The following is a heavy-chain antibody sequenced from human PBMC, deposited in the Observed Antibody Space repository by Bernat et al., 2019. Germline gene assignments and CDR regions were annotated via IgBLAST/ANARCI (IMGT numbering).Heavy chain of an antibody. J-gene: IGHJ4*02. CDR2: IYPGDSDT. D-gene: IGHD6-19*01. CDR3: AGQTFSSGWYGGYDY. V-gene: IGHV5-51*01. CDR1: GYSFTSYW. Sequence: EVQLVQSGAEVKKPGESLKISCKGSGYSFTSYWIGWVRQMPGKGLEWMGIIYPGDSDTRYSPSFQGQVTISAGKSISTAYLQWSSLKACDTAMYYCAGQTFSSGWYGGYDYWGQGTLVTVSS.